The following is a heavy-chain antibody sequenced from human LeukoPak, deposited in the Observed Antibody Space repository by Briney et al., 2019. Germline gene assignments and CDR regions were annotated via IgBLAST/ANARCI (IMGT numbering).Heavy chain of an antibody. Sequence: SSETLSLTCTVSGGSIFSYYWNWIRQPPGKGLEWIGYIYSNGITNYSPSLRSRGSISIATSKNQFSLRLTSVTAADTAIYYCARRAYYGSSGYSPTSGYFDLWGRGTLVTVSS. CDR1: GGSIFSYY. CDR2: IYSNGIT. CDR3: ARRAYYGSSGYSPTSGYFDL. D-gene: IGHD3-22*01. J-gene: IGHJ2*01. V-gene: IGHV4-4*08.